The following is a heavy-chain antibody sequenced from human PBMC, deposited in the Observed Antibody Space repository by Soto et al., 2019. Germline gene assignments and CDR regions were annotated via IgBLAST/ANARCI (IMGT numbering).Heavy chain of an antibody. V-gene: IGHV3-30*03. Sequence: QVQLVESGGGVVQPGRSLKLSCAASGFSFNSYGMHWVRQAPGKGLEWVAVISFDGDNYYYEDSVKGRFTISRDNSKNRXYXXXXXXRAXXXAXXXXAXXTCSSTACYIDYWGQGTLVTVSS. CDR3: AXXTCSSTACYIDY. D-gene: IGHD2-2*01. CDR2: ISFDGDNY. CDR1: GFSFNSYG. J-gene: IGHJ4*02.